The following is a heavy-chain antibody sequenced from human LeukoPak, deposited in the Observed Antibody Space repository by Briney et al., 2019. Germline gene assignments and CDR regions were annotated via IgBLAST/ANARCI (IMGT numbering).Heavy chain of an antibody. CDR1: GFSFSGYG. D-gene: IGHD3-9*01. V-gene: IGHV3-30*03. J-gene: IGHJ4*02. Sequence: AGGSLRLSCTASGFSFSGYGMHWVRQAPGKGLEWLAVISHDASDEYYADSVKGRFTISRDNSKNTLYLQMNSLRAEDTAVYYCAREYYDIFDYWGQGTLVTVSS. CDR3: AREYYDIFDY. CDR2: ISHDASDE.